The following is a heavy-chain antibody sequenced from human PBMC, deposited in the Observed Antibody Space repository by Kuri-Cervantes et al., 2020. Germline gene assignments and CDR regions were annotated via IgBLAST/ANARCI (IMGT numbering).Heavy chain of an antibody. CDR1: GGSVSSGSYY. V-gene: IGHV4-61*01. J-gene: IGHJ3*02. Sequence: GSLRLSCTVSGGSVSSGSYYWSWIRQPPGKGPEWIGYIYYSGSTNYNPSLKSRVTISVDTSKNQFSLKLSSVTAADTAVYYCARARPAVAGSSHDPFDIWGQGTMVTVSS. CDR3: ARARPAVAGSSHDPFDI. D-gene: IGHD6-19*01. CDR2: IYYSGST.